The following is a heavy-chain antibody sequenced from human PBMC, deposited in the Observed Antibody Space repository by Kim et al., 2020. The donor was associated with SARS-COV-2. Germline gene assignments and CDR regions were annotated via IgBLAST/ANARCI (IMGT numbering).Heavy chain of an antibody. CDR3: ASLVSSSWYEVDY. V-gene: IGHV4-39*01. D-gene: IGHD6-13*01. J-gene: IGHJ4*02. CDR1: GGSIRSSSYY. Sequence: SETLSLTCTVSGGSIRSSSYYWGWIRQPPGKGLEWIGSIYYSGSTYYNPSLKSRVTISVDTSKNQFSLKLSSVTAADTGVYYCASLVSSSWYEVDYWGQGTPVTVSS. CDR2: IYYSGST.